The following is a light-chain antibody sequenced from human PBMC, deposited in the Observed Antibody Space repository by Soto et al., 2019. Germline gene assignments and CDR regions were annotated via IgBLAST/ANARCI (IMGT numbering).Light chain of an antibody. CDR2: VVS. Sequence: QSALTQPASVSGSPGQSITISCTGTSSDVGGYNYVSWYQQHPAKAPKLMIYVVSNRPSGVSNRFSGSKSGNTASLTISGLQAEDEADYYCSSYTSSSTYVFGTGTKLTVL. V-gene: IGLV2-14*01. CDR3: SSYTSSSTYV. J-gene: IGLJ1*01. CDR1: SSDVGGYNY.